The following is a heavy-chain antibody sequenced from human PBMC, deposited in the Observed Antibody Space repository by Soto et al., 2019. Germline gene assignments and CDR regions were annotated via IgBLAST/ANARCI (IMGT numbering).Heavy chain of an antibody. Sequence: QLQLQESGPGLEKPSETLSLTCNVSGGSISTSNYYWAWVRQAPGKGLEWIANIYYRGDTYYHPSLRTRLTVSVDTSKNQFSLRLTSLTASDTAMYFCASLQVPGNFDYWGQGTLVTVSS. V-gene: IGHV4-39*01. D-gene: IGHD6-13*01. CDR1: GGSISTSNYY. J-gene: IGHJ4*02. CDR2: IYYRGDT. CDR3: ASLQVPGNFDY.